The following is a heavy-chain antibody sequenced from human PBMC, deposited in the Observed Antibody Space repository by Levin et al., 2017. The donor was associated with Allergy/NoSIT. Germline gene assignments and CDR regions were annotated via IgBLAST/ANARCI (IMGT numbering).Heavy chain of an antibody. CDR1: GYTFTSYA. Sequence: GESLKISCKASGYTFTSYAMHWVRQAPGQRLEWMGWINAGNGNTKYSQKFQGRVTITRDTSASTAYMELSSLRSEDTAVYYCARSEWGIVATFDYWGQGTLVTVSS. J-gene: IGHJ4*02. D-gene: IGHD5-12*01. CDR3: ARSEWGIVATFDY. V-gene: IGHV1-3*01. CDR2: INAGNGNT.